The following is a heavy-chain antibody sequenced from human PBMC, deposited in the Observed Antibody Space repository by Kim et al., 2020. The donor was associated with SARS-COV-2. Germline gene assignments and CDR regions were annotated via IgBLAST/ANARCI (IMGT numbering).Heavy chain of an antibody. D-gene: IGHD3-22*01. CDR2: ISWNSGSI. V-gene: IGHV3-9*01. Sequence: GGSLRLSCAASGFTFDDYAMHWVWQAPGKGLEWVSGISWNSGSIGYADSVKGRFTISRDNAKNSLYLQMNSLRAEDTALYYCAKDTNYDSSGYKVNGMDVWGQGTTVTVSS. CDR1: GFTFDDYA. J-gene: IGHJ6*02. CDR3: AKDTNYDSSGYKVNGMDV.